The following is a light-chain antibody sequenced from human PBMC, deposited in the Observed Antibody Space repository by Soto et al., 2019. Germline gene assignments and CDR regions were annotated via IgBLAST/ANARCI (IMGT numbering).Light chain of an antibody. CDR2: SDN. J-gene: IGLJ2*01. V-gene: IGLV1-44*01. Sequence: QSVLTQPYSVSGTPGQRVTISCSGSSSNIGSHTLNWYQHLPGTAPNLLIYSDNQRPSGVPDRFSGSTSGTSASLAISGLQSEDEGDYYCAAWDDSLNAAVFGGGTKLTVL. CDR3: AAWDDSLNAAV. CDR1: SSNIGSHT.